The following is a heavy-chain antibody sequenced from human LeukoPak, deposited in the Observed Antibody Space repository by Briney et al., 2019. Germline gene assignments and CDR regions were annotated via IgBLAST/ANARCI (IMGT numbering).Heavy chain of an antibody. CDR2: ISGSGGST. J-gene: IGHJ4*02. V-gene: IGHV3-23*01. CDR3: AKESFELRYFDWLLPD. Sequence: PGGSLRLSCAASGFTFSSYAMSWVRQAPGKGLEWVSAISGSGGSTYYADSVKGRFTISRDNSKNTLYLQMNSLRAEDTAVYYCAKESFELRYFDWLLPDWGQGTLVTVSS. D-gene: IGHD3-9*01. CDR1: GFTFSSYA.